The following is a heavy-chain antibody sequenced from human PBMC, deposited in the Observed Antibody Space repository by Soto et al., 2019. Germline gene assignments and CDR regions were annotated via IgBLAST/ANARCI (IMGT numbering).Heavy chain of an antibody. CDR3: ARDQRSTIATRYWFDP. V-gene: IGHV1-46*01. CDR2: INPSGGST. Sequence: ASVKVSCKASGYTFTSYYIHWARQAPGQGLEWMGIINPSGGSTSYAQKFQGRVTMTRDTSTSTVYMELSRLRSEDTAVYYCARDQRSTIATRYWFDPWGQGTLVTVSS. J-gene: IGHJ5*02. D-gene: IGHD6-6*01. CDR1: GYTFTSYY.